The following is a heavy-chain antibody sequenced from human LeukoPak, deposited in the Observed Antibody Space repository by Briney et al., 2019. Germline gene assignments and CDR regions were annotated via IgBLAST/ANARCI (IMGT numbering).Heavy chain of an antibody. J-gene: IGHJ3*02. CDR1: GGSISSYY. CDR2: IYYSGST. V-gene: IGHV4-59*01. Sequence: PSETLSLTCTVSGGSISSYYWSWIRQPPGKGLEWIGYIYYSGSTNYNPSLKSRVTISVDTSKNQFSLKLSSVTAADTAVYYCAREWDSGYNAFDIWGQGTMVTVSS. CDR3: AREWDSGYNAFDI. D-gene: IGHD3-22*01.